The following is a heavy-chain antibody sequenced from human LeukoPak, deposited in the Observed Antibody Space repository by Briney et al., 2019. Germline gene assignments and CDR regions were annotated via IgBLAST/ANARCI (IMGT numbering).Heavy chain of an antibody. V-gene: IGHV1-18*01. J-gene: IGHJ4*02. CDR1: RYTFARYG. CDR2: ISAYNGNT. Sequence: GASVNVSCKASRYTFARYGIMWVRQAPGQGREGMGWISAYNGNTNYAQKLQGRVTMTTDTSTSTAYMELRSPRSDDTAVYYCARGGRVVVVADTSDYWGQGTLVTVSS. D-gene: IGHD2-15*01. CDR3: ARGGRVVVVADTSDY.